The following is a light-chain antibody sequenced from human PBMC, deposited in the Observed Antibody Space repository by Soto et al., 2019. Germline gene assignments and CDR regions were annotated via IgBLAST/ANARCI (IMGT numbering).Light chain of an antibody. CDR2: KAS. J-gene: IGKJ3*01. V-gene: IGKV1-5*03. Sequence: DIQMTQSPSTLSASVGDRVTITCRASQSINNWLAWYQQNPGKAPKLLISKASSLESGVPSRFSGSGSGTEFTLTXXXXXXXXXXXXYCQQYNSYIFTFGPGTKVDIK. CDR3: QQYNSYIFT. CDR1: QSINNW.